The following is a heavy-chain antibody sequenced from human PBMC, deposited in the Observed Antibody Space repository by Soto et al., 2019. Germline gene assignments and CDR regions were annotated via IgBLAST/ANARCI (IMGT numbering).Heavy chain of an antibody. J-gene: IGHJ6*03. CDR3: GRPTTVTTRHSPPHYYYYMDV. Sequence: PSETLSLTCTVSGGSISSYYWSWIRQPPGKGLEWIGYIYYSGSTNYNPSLKSRVTISVDTSKNQFSLKLSSVTAADTAVYYCGRPTTVTTRHSPPHYYYYMDVWGKGTKVTVSS. CDR1: GGSISSYY. CDR2: IYYSGST. V-gene: IGHV4-59*08. D-gene: IGHD4-17*01.